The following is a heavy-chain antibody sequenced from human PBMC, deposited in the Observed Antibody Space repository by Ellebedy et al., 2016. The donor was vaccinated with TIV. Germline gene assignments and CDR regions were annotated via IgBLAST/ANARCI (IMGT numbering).Heavy chain of an antibody. J-gene: IGHJ4*02. Sequence: MPSETLSLTCTVSGGSISSYYWSRIRQPPGKGLEWIGYIYYSGSTNYNPSLKSRVTISVDTSKNQFSLKLSSVTAADTAVYYCARGMSGYFDYWGQGTLVTVSS. CDR3: ARGMSGYFDY. CDR2: IYYSGST. D-gene: IGHD3-3*01. V-gene: IGHV4-59*12. CDR1: GGSISSYY.